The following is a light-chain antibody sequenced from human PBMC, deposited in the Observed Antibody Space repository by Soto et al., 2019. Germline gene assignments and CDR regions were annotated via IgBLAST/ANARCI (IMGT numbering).Light chain of an antibody. J-gene: IGKJ1*01. CDR3: QQYNDWPPWT. Sequence: EIVLTQSPGTLSLSPGERAPLSCRARQSVTSNYLAWYRQRPGQAPRLLIYDTFRRATGVPARFSGSGSGTEFTLTISSLQSEDFAVYYCQQYNDWPPWTFGQGTKVDIK. CDR1: QSVTSN. V-gene: IGKV3-15*01. CDR2: DTF.